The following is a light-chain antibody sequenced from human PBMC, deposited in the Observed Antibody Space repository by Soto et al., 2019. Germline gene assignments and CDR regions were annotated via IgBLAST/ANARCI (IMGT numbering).Light chain of an antibody. J-gene: IGLJ2*01. CDR2: EAT. CDR1: SSDIGSYNL. Sequence: QSVLTQPASVSGSPGQSITISCTGTSSDIGSYNLVSWYQQHPGKAPKLMIYEATKRPSGVSNRFSGSKSGNTASLTISGLQAEGEADYYCCLYASSSTFIFGGGTKVTVL. V-gene: IGLV2-23*02. CDR3: CLYASSSTFI.